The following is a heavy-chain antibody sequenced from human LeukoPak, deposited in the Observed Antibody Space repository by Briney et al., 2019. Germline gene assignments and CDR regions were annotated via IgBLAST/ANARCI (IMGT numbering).Heavy chain of an antibody. D-gene: IGHD3-3*01. J-gene: IGHJ6*03. CDR2: ISGSGGST. CDR3: AKSGSTIFGVVIAHYYMDV. Sequence: GGSLRLSCAASGFTFSSYAMSWVRQAPGKGLEWVSAISGSGGSTYYADSVKGRFTISRDNSKNTLYLQMNSLRAEDTAVYYCAKSGSTIFGVVIAHYYMDVWGKGTTVTVSS. CDR1: GFTFSSYA. V-gene: IGHV3-23*01.